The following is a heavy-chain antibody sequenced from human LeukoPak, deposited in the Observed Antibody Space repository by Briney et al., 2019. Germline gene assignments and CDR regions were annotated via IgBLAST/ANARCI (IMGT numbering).Heavy chain of an antibody. V-gene: IGHV3-30*02. Sequence: GGSLRLSCAASGFTFSSYGMHWVRQAPGKGLEWVAFIRYDGSNKYYADSVKGRFTISRDNSKNTLYLQMNSLRAEDTAVYYCAKGGDDYGDYYSRYFDYWGQGTLVTVSS. D-gene: IGHD4-17*01. J-gene: IGHJ4*02. CDR1: GFTFSSYG. CDR3: AKGGDDYGDYYSRYFDY. CDR2: IRYDGSNK.